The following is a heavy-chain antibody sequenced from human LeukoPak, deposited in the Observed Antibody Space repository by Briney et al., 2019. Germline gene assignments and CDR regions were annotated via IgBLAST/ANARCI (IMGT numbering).Heavy chain of an antibody. Sequence: PGGSLRLSCAASGFTFSIYDINWVRQAPGKGLEWVSVISGSGGSTYSADSVKGRFTISRDNSKNTLYLQMNSLRAEDTAVYFCAKSQDGGRLFHFDYWGQGTLVTVSS. J-gene: IGHJ4*02. CDR1: GFTFSIYD. CDR2: ISGSGGST. CDR3: AKSQDGGRLFHFDY. D-gene: IGHD1-26*01. V-gene: IGHV3-23*01.